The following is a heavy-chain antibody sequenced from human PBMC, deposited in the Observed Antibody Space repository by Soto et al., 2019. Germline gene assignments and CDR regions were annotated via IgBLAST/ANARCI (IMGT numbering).Heavy chain of an antibody. CDR2: VYYTGST. CDR1: GASIRSTDYY. D-gene: IGHD2-21*02. CDR3: VRTARQGAVAPPWFDR. Sequence: SENLSLTCTVSGASIRSTDYYWSWIRQAPGKGLEWIGYVYYTGSTYYNPSLMSRLTISADTSKNQFSLKLTSVTAAETAVYYRVRTARQGAVAPPWFDRWGQGTQVTVSS. V-gene: IGHV4-30-4*01. J-gene: IGHJ5*02.